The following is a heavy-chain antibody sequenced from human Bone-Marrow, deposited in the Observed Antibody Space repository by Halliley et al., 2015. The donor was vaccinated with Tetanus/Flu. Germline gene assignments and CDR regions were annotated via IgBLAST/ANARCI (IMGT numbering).Heavy chain of an antibody. J-gene: IGHJ4*02. CDR2: MSYTGDT. CDR1: GGSIRSTSSY. V-gene: IGHV4-39*07. Sequence: TLSLTCTVSGGSIRSTSSYWGWIRQAPGKGLEWIGTMSYTGDTNYKSSLKSRVTIVADTSKNQFSLKLTSVTAADTAIYYCARYDLLTGYFDYFDYWGQGTLVTVSS. CDR3: ARYDLLTGYFDYFDY. D-gene: IGHD3-9*01.